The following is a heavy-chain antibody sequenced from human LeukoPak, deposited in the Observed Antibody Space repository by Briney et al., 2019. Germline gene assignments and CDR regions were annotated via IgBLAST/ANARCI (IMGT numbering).Heavy chain of an antibody. CDR1: GFTFSSYA. CDR2: ISGSGGST. Sequence: GGSLRLSCAASGFTFSSYAMSWVRQAPGKGLEWVSAISGSGGSTYYADSVKGRFTISRDNSKNTLYLQMNSLRAEDTAVYYCANVGAGYDQYYFDYWGQGTLVTVSS. D-gene: IGHD5-12*01. J-gene: IGHJ4*02. V-gene: IGHV3-23*01. CDR3: ANVGAGYDQYYFDY.